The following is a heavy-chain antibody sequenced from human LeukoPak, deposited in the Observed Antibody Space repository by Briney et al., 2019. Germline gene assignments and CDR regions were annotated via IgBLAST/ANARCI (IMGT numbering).Heavy chain of an antibody. Sequence: ASVKVSCKASGYTFTGYYMHWVRQAPGQGLEWMGRINPNIGGTNYAQKFQGRVTMTRDTSISTAYMELSRLRSDDTAVYYCARVPLGLWFGENYFDYWGQGTLVTVSS. CDR1: GYTFTGYY. V-gene: IGHV1-2*06. CDR3: ARVPLGLWFGENYFDY. J-gene: IGHJ4*02. CDR2: INPNIGGT. D-gene: IGHD3-10*01.